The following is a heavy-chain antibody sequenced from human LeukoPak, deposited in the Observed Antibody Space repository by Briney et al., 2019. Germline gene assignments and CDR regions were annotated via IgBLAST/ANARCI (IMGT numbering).Heavy chain of an antibody. CDR1: GYRCNNYY. CDR3: ARDHVSGKDDRNFDY. J-gene: IGHJ4*02. Sequence: ASVKVSCKASGYRCNNYYMLWIRQAPGQGIEWVGWINPKTGVTSYAQKFRGRVTVTTDTSISTLYMELNSLISDDTAVYYCARDHVSGKDDRNFDYWGQGTLVTVSS. CDR2: INPKTGVT. D-gene: IGHD3-10*01. V-gene: IGHV1-2*02.